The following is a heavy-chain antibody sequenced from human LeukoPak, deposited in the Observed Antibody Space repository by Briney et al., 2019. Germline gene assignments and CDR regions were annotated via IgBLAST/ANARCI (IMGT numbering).Heavy chain of an antibody. D-gene: IGHD2-15*01. CDR1: GYTFSNYA. J-gene: IGHJ4*02. Sequence: ASVKVSCKASGYTFSNYATHWVRQAPGQRLEWMGWINAGNGNTKYSQKFQGRVTITRDTAASTAYMELSSLRSEDTAVYYCARGCGDGSCYFTYWGQGTLVTVSS. CDR3: ARGCGDGSCYFTY. CDR2: INAGNGNT. V-gene: IGHV1-3*01.